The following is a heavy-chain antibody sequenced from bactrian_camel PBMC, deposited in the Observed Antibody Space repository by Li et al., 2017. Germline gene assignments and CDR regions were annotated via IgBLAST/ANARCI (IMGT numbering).Heavy chain of an antibody. J-gene: IGHJ4*01. V-gene: IGHV3S9*01. Sequence: HVQLVESGGGSVQVGGSLRLSCVASGDTISRYCMGWFRQIPDKEREGVAGIESDGSTSYADSVKGRFTISQDSAKTTLYLQMNSLKPEDTAMYYCAADYDRATIATMWWDREYEYTYWGQGTQVTVS. CDR3: AADYDRATIATMWWDREYEYTY. CDR1: GDTISRYC. CDR2: IESDGST. D-gene: IGHD4*01.